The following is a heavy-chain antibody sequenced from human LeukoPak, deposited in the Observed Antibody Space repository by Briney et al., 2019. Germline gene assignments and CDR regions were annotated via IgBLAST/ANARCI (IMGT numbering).Heavy chain of an antibody. CDR1: GFTFSSYA. CDR3: ARGGYSSLRTPFNY. CDR2: ISYDGSNK. J-gene: IGHJ4*02. D-gene: IGHD6-13*01. Sequence: GGSLRLSCAASGFTFSSYAMHWVRQAPGKGLEWVAVISYDGSNKYYADSVKGRFTISRDNSKNTLYLQMNSLGAEDTAVYYCARGGYSSLRTPFNYWGQGTLVTVSS. V-gene: IGHV3-30*04.